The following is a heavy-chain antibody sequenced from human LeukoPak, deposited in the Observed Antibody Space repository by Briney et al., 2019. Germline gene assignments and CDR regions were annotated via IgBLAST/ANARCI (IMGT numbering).Heavy chain of an antibody. D-gene: IGHD5-18*01. CDR1: GFTVSSNY. Sequence: GGSLRLSCTASGFTVSSNYMSWVRQAPGKGLEWVSVIYSGGSTYYADSVNGRFTISRDNSKNTLYLQMNSLRAEDTAVYYCAREGYSYGYDAFDIWGQGTMVTVSS. V-gene: IGHV3-66*01. CDR3: AREGYSYGYDAFDI. J-gene: IGHJ3*02. CDR2: IYSGGST.